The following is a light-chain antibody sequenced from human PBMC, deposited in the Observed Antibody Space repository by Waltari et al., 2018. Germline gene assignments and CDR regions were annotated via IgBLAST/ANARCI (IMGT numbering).Light chain of an antibody. V-gene: IGKV4-1*01. Sequence: DFVMTQSPDSLAVSLGARATINCKSSQSLLYSSNNKNYLAWYQQKPGQPPKLLIYWASTRESGVPDRFSGSGSGTDFTLTISSMQAEDGAVYYCQQYYSPPLTFGGGTKVEIK. CDR1: QSLLYSSNNKNY. CDR2: WAS. J-gene: IGKJ4*01. CDR3: QQYYSPPLT.